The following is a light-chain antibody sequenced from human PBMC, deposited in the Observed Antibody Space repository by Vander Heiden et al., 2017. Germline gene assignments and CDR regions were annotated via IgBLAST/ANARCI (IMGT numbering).Light chain of an antibody. CDR1: QDISNY. V-gene: IGKV1-33*01. Sequence: DIQMTQSPSSLSASVGDRVTITCQASQDISNYLNWYQQKPGKAPKLLIYDASKLETGVPSRFSGSGSGTDFTFTISSLQPEDIATYYCQHYDKPLMYTFGQGTKLEIK. CDR2: DAS. CDR3: QHYDKPLMYT. J-gene: IGKJ2*01.